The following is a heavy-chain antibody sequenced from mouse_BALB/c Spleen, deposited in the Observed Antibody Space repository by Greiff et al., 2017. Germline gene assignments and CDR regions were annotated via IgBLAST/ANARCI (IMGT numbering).Heavy chain of an antibody. D-gene: IGHD2-3*01. CDR1: GFTFSSYA. Sequence: DVHLVESGGGLVKPGGSLKLSCAASGFTFSSYAMSWVRQTPEKRLEWVATISSGGSYTYYPDSVKGRFTISRDNAKNTLYLQMSSLRSEDTAMYYCARHGIYDGYSYAMDYWGQGTSVTVSS. CDR2: ISSGGSYT. V-gene: IGHV5-9-3*01. CDR3: ARHGIYDGYSYAMDY. J-gene: IGHJ4*01.